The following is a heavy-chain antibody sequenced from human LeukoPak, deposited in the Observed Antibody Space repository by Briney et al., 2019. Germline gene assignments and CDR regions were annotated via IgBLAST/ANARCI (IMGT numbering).Heavy chain of an antibody. CDR3: ARNSGSFSSDYYYMDV. J-gene: IGHJ6*03. V-gene: IGHV4-4*07. Sequence: PSETLSLTCTVSGGSISSYYWSWIRQPAGKGQEWIGRIYTSGSTNYNPSLKSRVTMSVDTSKNQFSLKLSSVNAADTAVYYCARNSGSFSSDYYYMDVWGKGTTVTVSS. CDR1: GGSISSYY. CDR2: IYTSGST. D-gene: IGHD1-26*01.